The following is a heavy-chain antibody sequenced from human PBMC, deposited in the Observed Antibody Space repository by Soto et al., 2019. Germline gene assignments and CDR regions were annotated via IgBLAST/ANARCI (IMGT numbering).Heavy chain of an antibody. CDR3: AKIPSRGMIFGAGS. D-gene: IGHD3-3*01. CDR1: GFIFRNHV. CDR2: IDNSGDGS. V-gene: IGHV3-23*05. J-gene: IGHJ5*01. Sequence: GSLRLSCAASGFIFRNHVLNWVRQAPGKGLEWVSAIDNSGDGSFYADSVKGRFIISRDNSNDTVFLHMNNLRLEDTAFYYCAKIPSRGMIFGAGSWGHGTPVTVSS.